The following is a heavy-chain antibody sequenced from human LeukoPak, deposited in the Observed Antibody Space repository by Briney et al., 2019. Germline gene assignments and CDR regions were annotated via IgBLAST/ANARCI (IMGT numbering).Heavy chain of an antibody. J-gene: IGHJ4*02. CDR3: AKVSVTSSWYFDY. CDR1: GFSFNNYG. V-gene: IGHV3-23*01. D-gene: IGHD6-13*01. Sequence: GGSLRLSCAASGFSFNNYGMSWVRQAPGKGLEWVSVISHSGGTTHYADSVKGRFTISRDNAKNTVYLQTSSLRAEDTAVYYCAKVSVTSSWYFDYWGQGTLVTVSA. CDR2: ISHSGGTT.